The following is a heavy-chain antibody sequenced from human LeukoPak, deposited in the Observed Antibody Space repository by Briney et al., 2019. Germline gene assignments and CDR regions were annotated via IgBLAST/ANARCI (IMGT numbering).Heavy chain of an antibody. CDR1: GGSISSFY. Sequence: SETLSLTCTVSGGSISSFYWSWIRQPPGKGLEWIGYIYYSGSTNYNPSLKSRVTISVDTSKNQFSLKLSSVTAADTAVYYCARSGDGYNLSAFDIWGQGTMVTVSS. CDR2: IYYSGST. CDR3: ARSGDGYNLSAFDI. J-gene: IGHJ3*02. V-gene: IGHV4-59*08. D-gene: IGHD5-24*01.